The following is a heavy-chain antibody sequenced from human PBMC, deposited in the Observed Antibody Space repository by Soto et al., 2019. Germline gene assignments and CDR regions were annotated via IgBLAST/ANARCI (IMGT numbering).Heavy chain of an antibody. CDR1: GYSFTSYW. J-gene: IGHJ6*02. V-gene: IGHV5-10-1*01. D-gene: IGHD5-12*01. Sequence: PGESLKISCKGSGYSFTSYWISWVRQMPGKGLEWMGRIDPSDSYTNYSPSFQGQVTISADKSISTAYLQWSSMKASDTAMYFCAIHPNEVATTDYYYYYGMDVWGQGTTVTVSS. CDR2: IDPSDSYT. CDR3: AIHPNEVATTDYYYYYGMDV.